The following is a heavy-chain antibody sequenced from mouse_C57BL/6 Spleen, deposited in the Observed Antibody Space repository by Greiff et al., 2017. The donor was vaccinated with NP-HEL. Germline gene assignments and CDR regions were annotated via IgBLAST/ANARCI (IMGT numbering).Heavy chain of an antibody. CDR1: GYTFTDYY. CDR3: ARGYYVAAY. CDR2: INPNNGGT. Sequence: VQLQQSGPELVKPGASVKISCKASGYTFTDYYMNWVKQSHGKSLEWIGDINPNNGGTSYNQKFKGKATLTVDKSSSTAYMELRSLTSEDSAVYYCARGYYVAAYWGQGTLVTVSA. V-gene: IGHV1-26*01. D-gene: IGHD2-3*01. J-gene: IGHJ3*01.